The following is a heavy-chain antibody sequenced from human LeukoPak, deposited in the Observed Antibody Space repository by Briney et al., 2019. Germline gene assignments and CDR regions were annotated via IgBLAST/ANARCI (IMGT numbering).Heavy chain of an antibody. D-gene: IGHD5-18*01. Sequence: GGSLRLSCAASGFTFNNYGMHWVRQAPGQGLEWGAFIRYDGSNKYYADSVKGRFTISRDNSKNTLYLQMNSLRPEDTAVYYCAKDPVRRGYSYGNFDYWGQGTLVTVSS. CDR2: IRYDGSNK. CDR3: AKDPVRRGYSYGNFDY. V-gene: IGHV3-30*02. CDR1: GFTFNNYG. J-gene: IGHJ4*02.